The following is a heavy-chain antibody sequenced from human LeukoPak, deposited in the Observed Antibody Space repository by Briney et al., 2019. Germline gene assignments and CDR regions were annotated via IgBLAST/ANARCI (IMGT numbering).Heavy chain of an antibody. CDR3: ARGDTTGSNYFDP. V-gene: IGHV4-59*01. CDR1: GGSLSSYY. J-gene: IGHJ5*02. Sequence: SETLSLTCTVSGGSLSSYYWNWIRQPPGRGLEWIGYIYYSGNTNYNPSLKSRVTISVDTSKKQFSLRLSSVTAADTAVYYCARGDTTGSNYFDPWGQGTLVTVSS. D-gene: IGHD4/OR15-4a*01. CDR2: IYYSGNT.